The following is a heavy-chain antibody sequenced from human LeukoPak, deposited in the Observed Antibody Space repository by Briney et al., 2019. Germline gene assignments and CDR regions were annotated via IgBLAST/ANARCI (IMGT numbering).Heavy chain of an antibody. V-gene: IGHV4-39*01. CDR1: GGSISSSSYY. J-gene: IGHJ4*02. CDR2: IYYSGST. D-gene: IGHD6-19*01. Sequence: PSETLSLTCTVSGGSISSSSYYWGWIRQPPGKGLEWIGSIYYSGSTYYNPSLKSRVTISVDTSKNQFSLKLSSVTAADTAVYYCARRKLIAVNPYYFDYWGQGTLVTVSS. CDR3: ARRKLIAVNPYYFDY.